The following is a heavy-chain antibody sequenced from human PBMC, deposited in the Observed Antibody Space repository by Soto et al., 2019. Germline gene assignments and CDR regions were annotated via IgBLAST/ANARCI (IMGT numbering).Heavy chain of an antibody. V-gene: IGHV3-23*01. J-gene: IGHJ1*01. CDR1: GFTFSSYA. CDR2: ISGSGGST. D-gene: IGHD3-22*01. Sequence: EVQLLESGGGLVQPGGSLRLSCAASGFTFSSYAMSWVRQAPGKGLEWVSAISGSGGSTYYADSVKGRFTISRDNSKNTLYLQMNSLRAEDTAVYYCAIGAVVITTDAEYFQHWGQGTLVTVSS. CDR3: AIGAVVITTDAEYFQH.